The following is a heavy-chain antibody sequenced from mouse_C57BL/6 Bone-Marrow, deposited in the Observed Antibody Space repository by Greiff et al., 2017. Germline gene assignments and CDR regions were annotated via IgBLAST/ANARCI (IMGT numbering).Heavy chain of an antibody. V-gene: IGHV3-8*01. Sequence: EVKLMESGPGLAKPSQTLSLTCSVTGYSITSDYWNWFRKFPGNKLEYMGYISYSGSTYYNPSLKSRISITRDTSKNQYYLQLNSVTTEDTATYYCARFYSNYLDYWGQGTTLTVSS. CDR3: ARFYSNYLDY. J-gene: IGHJ2*01. CDR2: ISYSGST. CDR1: GYSITSDY. D-gene: IGHD2-5*01.